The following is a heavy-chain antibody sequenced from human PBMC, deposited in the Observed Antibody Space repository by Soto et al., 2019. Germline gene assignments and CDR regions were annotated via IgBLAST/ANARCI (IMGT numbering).Heavy chain of an antibody. D-gene: IGHD4-17*01. CDR2: ISGNGAST. CDR3: ISTGGYFDY. Sequence: GGSLRLSCAASGLTFSSYAMTRVRQAPGKGLQWVSTISGNGASTYYADSVKGRFTVSRDNSRNTLYLQLNSLRAEDTAVYYCISTGGYFDYWGQGTLVTVSS. CDR1: GLTFSSYA. V-gene: IGHV3-23*01. J-gene: IGHJ4*02.